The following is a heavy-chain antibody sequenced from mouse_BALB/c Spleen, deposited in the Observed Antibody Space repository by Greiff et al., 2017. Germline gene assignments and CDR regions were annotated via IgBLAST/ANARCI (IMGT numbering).Heavy chain of an antibody. D-gene: IGHD1-1*01. CDR1: GFTFSSYY. J-gene: IGHJ3*01. Sequence: EVMLVESGGGLVKLGGSLKLSCAASGFTFSSYYMSWVRQTPEKRLELVAAINSNGGSTYYPDTVKGRFTISRDNAKNTLYLQMSSLKSEDTALYYCARHYGSSYWFAYWGQGTLVTVSA. CDR2: INSNGGST. CDR3: ARHYGSSYWFAY. V-gene: IGHV5-6-2*01.